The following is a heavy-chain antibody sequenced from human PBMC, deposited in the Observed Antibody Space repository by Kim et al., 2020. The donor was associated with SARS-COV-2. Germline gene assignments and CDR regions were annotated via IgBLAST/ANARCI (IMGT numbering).Heavy chain of an antibody. CDR1: GGSISSYS. J-gene: IGHJ4*02. Sequence: SETLSLTCSVSGGSISSYSLTWIRQPAGKGLEWIGCMYSTGNTIYNPSLKSRVTMSVDTSTNQFSLKLSSVTAADTAIYYCATGGSSTVIMVWVEGTRV. CDR2: MYSTGNT. CDR3: ATGGSSTVIMV. D-gene: IGHD1-26*01. V-gene: IGHV4-4*07.